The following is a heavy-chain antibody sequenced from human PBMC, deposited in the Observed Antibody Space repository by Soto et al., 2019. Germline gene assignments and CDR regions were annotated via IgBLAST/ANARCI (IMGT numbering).Heavy chain of an antibody. CDR3: AYVRYSSSWYQDY. V-gene: IGHV4-61*01. CDR1: GGSVSSGSYY. CDR2: IYYSGST. Sequence: QVQLQESGPGLVKPSETLSLTCTVSGGSVSSGSYYWSWIRQPPGKGLEWIGYIYYSGSTNYNPSLKSRVTISVDTSKNQFSLKLSSVTAADTAVYYCAYVRYSSSWYQDYWGQGTLVTVSS. J-gene: IGHJ4*02. D-gene: IGHD6-13*01.